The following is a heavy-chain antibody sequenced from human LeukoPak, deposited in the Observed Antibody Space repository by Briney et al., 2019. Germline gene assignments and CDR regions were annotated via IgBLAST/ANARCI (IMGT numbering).Heavy chain of an antibody. Sequence: PGGSLRLSCAASGFTFSSYGMHWVRQAPGTGLEWVAVIWYDGSNKYYADSVKGRFTISRDNSKNTLYLQMNSLRAEDTAVYYCARDKRRLGNLPDYWGQGTLVTVSS. V-gene: IGHV3-33*01. D-gene: IGHD7-27*01. CDR1: GFTFSSYG. CDR2: IWYDGSNK. J-gene: IGHJ4*02. CDR3: ARDKRRLGNLPDY.